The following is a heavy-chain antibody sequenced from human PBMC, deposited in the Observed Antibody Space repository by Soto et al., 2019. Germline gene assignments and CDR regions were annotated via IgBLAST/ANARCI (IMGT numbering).Heavy chain of an antibody. V-gene: IGHV1-2*04. D-gene: IGHD1-26*01. CDR2: INPNSGGT. Sequence: GASVKVSCKASGYTFTGYYMHWVRQAPGQGLEWMGWINPNSGGTNYAQKFQGWVTMTRDTSISTAYMELSRLRSDDTAVYYCAREGLGSYYNWFDPWGQGTLVTVSS. J-gene: IGHJ5*02. CDR1: GYTFTGYY. CDR3: AREGLGSYYNWFDP.